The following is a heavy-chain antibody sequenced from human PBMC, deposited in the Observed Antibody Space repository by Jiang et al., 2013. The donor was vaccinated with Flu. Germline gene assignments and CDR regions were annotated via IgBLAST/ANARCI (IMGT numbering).Heavy chain of an antibody. CDR3: ARSTYSSSWYYYFDY. Sequence: LLKPSETLSLTCTVSGGSISSYYWSWIRQPPGKGLEWIGYIYYSGSTNYNPSLKSRVTISVDTSKNQFSLKLSSVTAADTAVYYCARSTYSSSWYYYFDYWGQGTLVTVSS. V-gene: IGHV4-59*01. J-gene: IGHJ4*02. CDR1: GGSISSYY. CDR2: IYYSGST. D-gene: IGHD6-13*01.